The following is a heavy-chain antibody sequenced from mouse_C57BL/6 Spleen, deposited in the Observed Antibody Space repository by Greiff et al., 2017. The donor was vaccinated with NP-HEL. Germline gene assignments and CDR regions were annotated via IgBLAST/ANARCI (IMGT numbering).Heavy chain of an antibody. Sequence: QVQLKQPGAELVKPGASVKLSCKASGYTFTSYWMQWVKQRPGQGLEWIGEIDPSDSYTNYNQKFKGKATLTVDTSSSTAYMQLSSLTSEDSAVYYCARRWLLPDYWGQGTTLTVSS. J-gene: IGHJ2*01. V-gene: IGHV1-50*01. CDR1: GYTFTSYW. CDR3: ARRWLLPDY. CDR2: IDPSDSYT. D-gene: IGHD2-3*01.